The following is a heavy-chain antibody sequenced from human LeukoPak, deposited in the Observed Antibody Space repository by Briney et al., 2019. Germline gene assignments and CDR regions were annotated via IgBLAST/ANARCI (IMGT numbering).Heavy chain of an antibody. CDR2: IYYRRST. Sequence: PSERLSLTCTVSVGSLSSYYWSWIRPPPGKGLAWIGYIYYRRSTNYNPSPKSRVTISVDTSKNQFSLKLSSVTAADTAVYYCASIRYFDWVAIDYWGQGTLVTVSS. CDR1: VGSLSSYY. D-gene: IGHD3-9*01. V-gene: IGHV4-59*08. J-gene: IGHJ4*02. CDR3: ASIRYFDWVAIDY.